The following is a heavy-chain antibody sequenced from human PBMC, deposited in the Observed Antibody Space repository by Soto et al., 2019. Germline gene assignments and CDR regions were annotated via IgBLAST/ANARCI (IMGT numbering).Heavy chain of an antibody. J-gene: IGHJ5*02. CDR3: AKDLVPGSGWYPGWFDP. D-gene: IGHD6-19*01. V-gene: IGHV3-30*18. Sequence: QVQLVESGGGVVQPGRSLRLSCAASGFTFSSYGMHWVRQAPGKGLEWVAVISYDGSNKYYADSVKGRFTISRDNSKNTLYLQMNSLRAEDTAVYYCAKDLVPGSGWYPGWFDPWGQGTLVTVSS. CDR1: GFTFSSYG. CDR2: ISYDGSNK.